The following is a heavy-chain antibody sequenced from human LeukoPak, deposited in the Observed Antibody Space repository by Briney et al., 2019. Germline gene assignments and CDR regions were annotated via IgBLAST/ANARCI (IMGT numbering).Heavy chain of an antibody. Sequence: PGGSLRLSCAASGFTFSSYAMSWVRQAPGKGLEWVSAISGSGGSTYYADSVKGRFTISRDNSKNTLYLQMNSLRAKDTAVYYCAKEAALYSSSQNYYFDYWGQGTLVTVSS. CDR1: GFTFSSYA. D-gene: IGHD6-13*01. J-gene: IGHJ4*02. CDR2: ISGSGGST. V-gene: IGHV3-23*01. CDR3: AKEAALYSSSQNYYFDY.